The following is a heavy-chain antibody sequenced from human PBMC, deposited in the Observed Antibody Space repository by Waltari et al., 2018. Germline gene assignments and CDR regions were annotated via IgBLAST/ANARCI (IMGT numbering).Heavy chain of an antibody. V-gene: IGHV4-4*07. J-gene: IGHJ5*02. D-gene: IGHD3-9*01. Sequence: QVQLQESGPGLVKPSETLSLTCTVSGGSISSYYWSWIRQPAGKGLEWIGRIYTSGSTNYNPSLKSRVTMSVDTSKNQFSLKLSSVTAADTAVYYCARAPYDILTGYYNEGWFDPWGQGTLVTVSS. CDR1: GGSISSYY. CDR3: ARAPYDILTGYYNEGWFDP. CDR2: IYTSGST.